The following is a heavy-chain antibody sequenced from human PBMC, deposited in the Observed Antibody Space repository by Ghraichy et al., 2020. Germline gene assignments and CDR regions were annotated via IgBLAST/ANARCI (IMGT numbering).Heavy chain of an antibody. CDR2: LHRSGTT. V-gene: IGHV4-4*02. Sequence: SETLSLTCAVSGASISTSNWWGWVRQPPGEGLEWIGELHRSGTTNYNPSLKSRITISVDKSNNQFSLTVTSVTAADTAVYYCVRPYRTSFALWGQGTLVTVSS. CDR3: VRPYRTSFAL. D-gene: IGHD1-26*01. J-gene: IGHJ4*02. CDR1: GASISTSNW.